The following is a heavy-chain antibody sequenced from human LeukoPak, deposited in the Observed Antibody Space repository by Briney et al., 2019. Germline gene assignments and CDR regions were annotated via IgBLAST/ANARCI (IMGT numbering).Heavy chain of an antibody. CDR1: GFTFSSYA. J-gene: IGHJ4*02. CDR3: ARWSLGYCSSTSCPYYYGSGSYMDY. V-gene: IGHV3-30-3*01. CDR2: ISYDGSNK. D-gene: IGHD2-2*01. Sequence: PGGSLRLSCAASGFTFSSYAMHWVRQAPGKGLEWVAVISYDGSNKYYADSVKGRFTISRDNAKNSLYLQMNSLRAEDTAVYYCARWSLGYCSSTSCPYYYGSGSYMDYWGQGTLVTVSS.